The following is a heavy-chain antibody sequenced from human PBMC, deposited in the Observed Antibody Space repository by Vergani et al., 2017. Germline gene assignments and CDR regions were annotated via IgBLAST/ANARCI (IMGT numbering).Heavy chain of an antibody. CDR3: AKADSHCSGGSCYEGEGAFDI. J-gene: IGHJ3*02. D-gene: IGHD2-15*01. Sequence: EVQLVESGGGLVQPGRSLRLSCAASGFTFDDYAMHWVRQAPGKGLEWVSGISWNSGSIGYADSVKGRFTISRDNAKNSLYLQMNSLRAEDTALYYCAKADSHCSGGSCYEGEGAFDIWGQGTMVTVSS. CDR2: ISWNSGSI. CDR1: GFTFDDYA. V-gene: IGHV3-9*01.